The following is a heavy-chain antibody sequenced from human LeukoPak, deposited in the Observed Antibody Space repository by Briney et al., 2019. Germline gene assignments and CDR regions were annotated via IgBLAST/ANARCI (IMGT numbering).Heavy chain of an antibody. D-gene: IGHD6-13*01. CDR3: ARDLDSRSSSWYGAFDI. V-gene: IGHV4-61*02. Sequence: PSQTLSLTCTVSGGSISSGSYYWSWIRQPAGKGLEWIGRIYTSGSTNYNPSLKSRVTISVDTSKNQFSLKLSSVTAADTAVYYCARDLDSRSSSWYGAFDIWGQGTMVTVSS. CDR1: GGSISSGSYY. CDR2: IYTSGST. J-gene: IGHJ3*02.